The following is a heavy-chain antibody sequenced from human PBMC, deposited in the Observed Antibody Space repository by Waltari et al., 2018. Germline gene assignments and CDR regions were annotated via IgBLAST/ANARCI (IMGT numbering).Heavy chain of an antibody. Sequence: QVQLVQSGPEVKKPGASVKVSCEVSGDTFTTYASNWVRQAPGQGLEWMGWISANSGNTNYAQKFQGRVTMTTDTSTSTAYMELRGLRSDDSAVYYCAGDEGISGINMGPFDIWGQGTVVTVSS. V-gene: IGHV1-18*01. J-gene: IGHJ3*02. CDR3: AGDEGISGINMGPFDI. D-gene: IGHD3-3*02. CDR1: GDTFTTYA. CDR2: ISANSGNT.